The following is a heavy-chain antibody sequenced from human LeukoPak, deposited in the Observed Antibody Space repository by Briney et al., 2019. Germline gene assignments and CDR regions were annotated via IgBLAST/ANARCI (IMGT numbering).Heavy chain of an antibody. CDR3: ARDILGYCSGGSCAGFDP. J-gene: IGHJ5*02. V-gene: IGHV1-18*01. CDR1: GYTFTSYG. CDR2: INAYNGNT. Sequence: ASVKVSCKASGYTFTSYGISWVRQAPGQGLEWMGWINAYNGNTNYAQKLQGRVTMTTDTSTSTAYMELRSLRSDDTAVYYCARDILGYCSGGSCAGFDPWGQGTLVTVSS. D-gene: IGHD2-15*01.